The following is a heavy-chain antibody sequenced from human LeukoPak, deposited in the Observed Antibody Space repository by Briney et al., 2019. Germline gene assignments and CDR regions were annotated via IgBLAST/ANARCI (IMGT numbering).Heavy chain of an antibody. J-gene: IGHJ4*02. Sequence: SQTLSLTCTVSGGSVSSGSSYWDWIRQPAGKGLEWIGRIYASGSTNYNPSLKSRVTISLDTSKNQFSLKLSSVTAADTAVYYCARGPLYYYDSSGYFDYWGQGTLVTVSS. CDR3: ARGPLYYYDSSGYFDY. V-gene: IGHV4-61*02. D-gene: IGHD3-22*01. CDR2: IYASGST. CDR1: GGSVSSGSSY.